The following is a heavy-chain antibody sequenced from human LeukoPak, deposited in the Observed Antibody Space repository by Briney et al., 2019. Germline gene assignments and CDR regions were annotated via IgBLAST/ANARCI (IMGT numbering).Heavy chain of an antibody. CDR3: ARGAIRSHYYYMDV. D-gene: IGHD3-10*01. CDR1: GFTFPSYG. Sequence: GGSLRLSCAASGFTFPSYGIHWVRQAPGKGLEWVSFLPYDGSHIYYADSVKGRFTISRDKSKNTLYLQMNSLKAEDTAVYYRARGAIRSHYYYMDVWGKGTTVTISS. J-gene: IGHJ6*03. CDR2: LPYDGSHI. V-gene: IGHV3-30*02.